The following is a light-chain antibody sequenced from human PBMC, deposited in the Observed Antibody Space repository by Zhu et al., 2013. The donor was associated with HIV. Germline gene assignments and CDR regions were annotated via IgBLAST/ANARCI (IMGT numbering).Light chain of an antibody. J-gene: IGKJ5*01. V-gene: IGKV3-11*01. CDR1: EIVRSS. CDR3: QQRTSWPLRVT. Sequence: EIVLTQSPATLSVSPGEGATLSCRANEIVRSSLAWYQQRPGQAPRLLIYAASTRATGIPARFSGSESGTHFTLTISSLEPEDLGIYYCQQRTSWPLRVTFGQGTRLEI. CDR2: AAS.